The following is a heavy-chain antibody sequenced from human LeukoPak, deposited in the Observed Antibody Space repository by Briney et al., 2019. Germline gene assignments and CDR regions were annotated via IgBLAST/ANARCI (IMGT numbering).Heavy chain of an antibody. V-gene: IGHV3-23*01. CDR3: ARRWLQSWGMDV. Sequence: GGTLRLSCAASGFTFSSYGMSWVRQAPGKGLEWVTAISGSGGSTYYADSVKGRFTISRDNSKNTLYLQMNSLRAEDTAVYYCARRWLQSWGMDVWGKGTTVTVSS. D-gene: IGHD5-24*01. CDR2: ISGSGGST. J-gene: IGHJ6*03. CDR1: GFTFSSYG.